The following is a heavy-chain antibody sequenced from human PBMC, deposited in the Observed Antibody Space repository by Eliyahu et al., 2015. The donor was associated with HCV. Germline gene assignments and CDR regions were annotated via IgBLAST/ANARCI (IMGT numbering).Heavy chain of an antibody. CDR2: IYYSGST. D-gene: IGHD6-19*01. CDR3: ARHGGIAVAGTGY. Sequence: QLQLQESGPGLVKPSETLSLTCTVXGGSISSSSYYWGXIRQPPGKGLEWIGGIYYSGSTYYNPSLKSRVTISVDTPKNQFSLKLSSVTAADTAVYYCARHGGIAVAGTGYWGQGTLVTVSS. CDR1: GGSISSSSYY. V-gene: IGHV4-39*01. J-gene: IGHJ4*02.